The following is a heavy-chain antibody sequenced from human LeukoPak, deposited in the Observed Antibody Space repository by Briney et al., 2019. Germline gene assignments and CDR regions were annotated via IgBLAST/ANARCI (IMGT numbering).Heavy chain of an antibody. D-gene: IGHD3-10*01. J-gene: IGHJ4*02. CDR3: ARAHITMVRGAPPLPGY. CDR2: INPNSGGT. V-gene: IGHV1-2*02. Sequence: VASVKVSCKAPGYTFTGYYMHWVRQAPGQGLEWMGWINPNSGGTNYAQKFQGRVTMTRDTSISTAYMELSRLRSDDTAVYYCARAHITMVRGAPPLPGYWGQGTLVTVSS. CDR1: GYTFTGYY.